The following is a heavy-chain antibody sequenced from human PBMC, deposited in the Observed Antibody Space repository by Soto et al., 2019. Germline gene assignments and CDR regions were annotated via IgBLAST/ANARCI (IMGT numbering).Heavy chain of an antibody. CDR1: GYSISNNNYY. CDR3: ARQGITMIVVVVTDNWFDP. D-gene: IGHD3-22*01. V-gene: IGHV4-39*01. J-gene: IGHJ5*02. Sequence: PSEALSLTCSVSGYSISNNNYYWGWIRQPPGRALEWIGSIHYSGSTYYNPSLKSRVTISADTTKTQFSLKLRSVTAADTAVYYCARQGITMIVVVVTDNWFDPWGQGTLVNVSS. CDR2: IHYSGST.